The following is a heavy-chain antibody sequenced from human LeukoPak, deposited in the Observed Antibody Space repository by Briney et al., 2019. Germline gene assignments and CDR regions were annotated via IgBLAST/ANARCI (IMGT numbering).Heavy chain of an antibody. CDR1: GFTFSSYA. CDR2: ISSSSSFI. V-gene: IGHV3-21*01. D-gene: IGHD6-19*01. CDR3: ASCIAVAGTFDY. Sequence: GGSLRLSCAASGFTFSSYAMHWVRQAPGKGLEWVSSISSSSSFIYYADSVKGRFTISRDNAKNSLYLQMNSLRAEDTAVYYCASCIAVAGTFDYWGQGTLVTVSS. J-gene: IGHJ4*02.